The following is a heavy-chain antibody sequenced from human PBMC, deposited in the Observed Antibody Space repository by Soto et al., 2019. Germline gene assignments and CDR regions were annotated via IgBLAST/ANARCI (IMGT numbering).Heavy chain of an antibody. CDR3: ARGRTGTVWFDP. CDR2: IIPIFGTA. J-gene: IGHJ5*02. D-gene: IGHD1-1*01. V-gene: IGHV1-69*13. CDR1: GGTFSSYA. Sequence: SVKVSCKASGGTFSSYAISWVRQAPGQGLEWMGGIIPIFGTANYAQKFQGRVTITADESTSTAYMELSSLRSEDTAVYYCARGRTGTVWFDPWGQGTLVTVSS.